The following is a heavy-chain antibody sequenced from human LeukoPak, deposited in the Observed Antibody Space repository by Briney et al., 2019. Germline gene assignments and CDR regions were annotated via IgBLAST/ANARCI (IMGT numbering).Heavy chain of an antibody. D-gene: IGHD4-23*01. CDR1: GGSISSGGYY. Sequence: PSQTLPLTCTVSGGSISSGGYYWSWLREHPGKGLEWIGYIYYSGSTYYNPSLKSRVTISVDTSKNQFSLKLSSVTAADTAVYYCARYTYGGNSNWFDPWGQGTLVTVSS. V-gene: IGHV4-31*03. CDR3: ARYTYGGNSNWFDP. CDR2: IYYSGST. J-gene: IGHJ5*02.